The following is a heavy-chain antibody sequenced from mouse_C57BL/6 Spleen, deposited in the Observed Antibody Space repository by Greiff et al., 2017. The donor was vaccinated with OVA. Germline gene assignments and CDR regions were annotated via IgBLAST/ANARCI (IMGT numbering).Heavy chain of an antibody. J-gene: IGHJ2*01. CDR3: AISFYGSSPFGY. V-gene: IGHV14-2*01. CDR1: GFNIKDYY. Sequence: EVQLQQSGAELVKPGASVKMSCTASGFNIKDYYMHWVKQRNEQGLEWIGRIDPEDGETKYAPKFQGKATITADTSSNPAYLQLSSLTSEDTAVYVCAISFYGSSPFGYWGQGTTLTVSS. CDR2: IDPEDGET. D-gene: IGHD1-1*01.